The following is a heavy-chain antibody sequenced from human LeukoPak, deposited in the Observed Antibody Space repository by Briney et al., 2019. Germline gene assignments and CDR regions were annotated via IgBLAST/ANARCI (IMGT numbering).Heavy chain of an antibody. CDR1: GYTFTGYY. CDR2: INPNSGGT. J-gene: IGHJ6*02. CDR3: ARGSSYYYDSSGYPKTHYYYGMDV. Sequence: GASVKVSCKASGYTFTGYYMHWVRQAPGQGLEWMGWINPNSGGTNYAQKFQGRVTMTRDTSISTAYMELSRLRSDDTDVYYCARGSSYYYDSSGYPKTHYYYGMDVWGQGTTVTVSS. D-gene: IGHD3-22*01. V-gene: IGHV1-2*02.